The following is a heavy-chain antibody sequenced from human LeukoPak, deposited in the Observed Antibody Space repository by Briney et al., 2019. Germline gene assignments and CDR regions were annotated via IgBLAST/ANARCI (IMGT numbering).Heavy chain of an antibody. CDR1: GFTFDDYG. V-gene: IGHV3-20*04. J-gene: IGHJ6*03. D-gene: IGHD3-10*01. CDR3: ARDDYGSGSYSYYYYMDV. CDR2: ISWNGGST. Sequence: PGGSLRLSCAASGFTFDDYGMSWVRQAPRKGLEWVSGISWNGGSTGYADSVKGRFTISRDNAKNSLYLQMNSLRAEDTALYYCARDDYGSGSYSYYYYMDVWGKGTTVTVSS.